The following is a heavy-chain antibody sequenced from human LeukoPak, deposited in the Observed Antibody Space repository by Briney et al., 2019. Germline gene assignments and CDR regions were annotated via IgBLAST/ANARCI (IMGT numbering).Heavy chain of an antibody. D-gene: IGHD3-3*01. CDR2: VSRDGGRT. V-gene: IGHV3-20*04. J-gene: IGHJ4*02. CDR1: GFTFDDYG. Sequence: GGSLRLSCAASGFTSGFTFDDYGMNWVRQVPGKGLEWVSGVSRDGGRTGYADSVQGRFTISRDNSRNSLHLQMNSLRVEDTAFYYCVKDSNYDFWSGYYKGFDNWGQGTLVTVSS. CDR3: VKDSNYDFWSGYYKGFDN.